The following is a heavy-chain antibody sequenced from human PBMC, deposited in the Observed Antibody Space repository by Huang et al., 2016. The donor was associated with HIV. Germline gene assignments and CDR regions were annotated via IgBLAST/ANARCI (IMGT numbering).Heavy chain of an antibody. V-gene: IGHV3-30*18. CDR1: GFTLMNYG. CDR2: ISYDGSYK. D-gene: IGHD5-12*01. CDR3: AKDREDSAYQLDY. Sequence: QVQLVESGGGVVQPGRSLRLYCDASGFTLMNYGGHWVRQAPGKGLEWVAAISYDGSYKYYSDSVKGRFTISRDDSQNTLYLQMSSLRAEDTAVYFCAKDREDSAYQLDYWGQGTRVTVSS. J-gene: IGHJ4*02.